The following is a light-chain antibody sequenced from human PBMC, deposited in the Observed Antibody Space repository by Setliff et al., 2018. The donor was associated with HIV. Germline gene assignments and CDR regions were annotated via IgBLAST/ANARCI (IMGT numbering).Light chain of an antibody. Sequence: QSALTQPASVSGSPGQSITISCTGSGSDVGGYNYVSWYQQHPGKAPKLMIYEVSNRPSGVSNRFSGSKSGNTASLTISGLQAEDEADYYCSSYTSSSTLIVFGTGTKVTV. CDR2: EVS. J-gene: IGLJ1*01. CDR1: GSDVGGYNY. V-gene: IGLV2-14*01. CDR3: SSYTSSSTLIV.